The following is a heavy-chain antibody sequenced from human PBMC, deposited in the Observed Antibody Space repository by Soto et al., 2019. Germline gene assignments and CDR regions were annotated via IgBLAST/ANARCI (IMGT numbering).Heavy chain of an antibody. CDR3: ARSRHGSGSYTHFYYGLDV. V-gene: IGHV3-30-3*01. D-gene: IGHD3-10*01. CDR1: GFTFISYA. J-gene: IGHJ6*02. CDR2: ISFDGSTE. Sequence: QVQLVESGGGVVQPGRSLRLSCAASGFTFISYAMHWVRQAPGKGLEWVAVISFDGSTEYYADSVKGRFTISRDNSKNPVYRQMNSLRSEDTAVYYCARSRHGSGSYTHFYYGLDVWGQGTTVTVSS.